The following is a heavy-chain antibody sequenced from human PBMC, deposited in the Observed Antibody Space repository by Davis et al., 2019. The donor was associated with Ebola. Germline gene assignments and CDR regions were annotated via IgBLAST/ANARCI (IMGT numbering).Heavy chain of an antibody. J-gene: IGHJ4*02. CDR2: IRSKANSYAT. V-gene: IGHV3-73*01. CDR1: GFTFSGSA. D-gene: IGHD1-26*01. Sequence: GGSLRLSCAASGFTFSGSAMHWVRQASGKGLEWVGRIRSKANSYATAYAASVKGRFTIPRDDSKNTAYLQMNSLKTEDTAVYYCTLASGYVDYWGQGTLVTVSS. CDR3: TLASGYVDY.